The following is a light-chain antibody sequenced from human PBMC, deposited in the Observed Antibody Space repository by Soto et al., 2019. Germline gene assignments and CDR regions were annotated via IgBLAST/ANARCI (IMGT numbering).Light chain of an antibody. CDR1: QSVSTN. V-gene: IGKV3-15*01. CDR2: GAF. Sequence: ELVMTQSPATLSVSPGERVTLSCRPSQSVSTNLAWYQQKPGQAPRLLIYGAFMRATGIPARFSGSGSGTDFTLTITSLQSEDFAVYYCQQYNYWPRTFGQGTKVEMK. CDR3: QQYNYWPRT. J-gene: IGKJ1*01.